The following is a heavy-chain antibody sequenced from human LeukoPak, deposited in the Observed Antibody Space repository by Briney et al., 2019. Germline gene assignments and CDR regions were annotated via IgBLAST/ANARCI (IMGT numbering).Heavy chain of an antibody. Sequence: SETLSLTCGVYGESFSDSYWSWIRQPPGKGLEWIGEINHSGSTNYNPSLKSRVTISADTSKNQLSLKLSSVTAADTAVYYCARTGGPTYKSSWFIWGQGTMVTVSS. CDR2: INHSGST. D-gene: IGHD6-13*01. J-gene: IGHJ3*02. CDR3: ARTGGPTYKSSWFI. V-gene: IGHV4-34*01. CDR1: GESFSDSY.